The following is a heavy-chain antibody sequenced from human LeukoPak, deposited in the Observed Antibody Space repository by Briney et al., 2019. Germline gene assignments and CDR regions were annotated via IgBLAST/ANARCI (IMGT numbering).Heavy chain of an antibody. CDR3: ARFSNAHGVKFDY. D-gene: IGHD2-8*01. CDR2: IHYSGSV. Sequence: PSETLSLTCTVSGGSINNYYWSWIRHPPGRRLEWIGYIHYSGSVSYNPSLKSRVTISVDTSKNQFSLRLTSMTAADTAVYYCARFSNAHGVKFDYWGQGTLVTVSS. V-gene: IGHV4-59*01. CDR1: GGSINNYY. J-gene: IGHJ4*02.